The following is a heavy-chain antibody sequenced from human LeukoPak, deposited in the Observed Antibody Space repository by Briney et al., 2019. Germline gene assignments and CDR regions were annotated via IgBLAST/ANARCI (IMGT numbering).Heavy chain of an antibody. Sequence: PSETLSLTCTVSGGSISSSSYYWGLIRQPPGKGLEWIGSIYYSGSTYYNPSLKSRVTISVDTSKNQFSLKLSSVTAADTAVYYCARDRDIVVVPAAKQIFFDPWGQGTLVTVSS. CDR3: ARDRDIVVVPAAKQIFFDP. V-gene: IGHV4-39*07. J-gene: IGHJ5*02. CDR2: IYYSGST. D-gene: IGHD2-2*01. CDR1: GGSISSSSYY.